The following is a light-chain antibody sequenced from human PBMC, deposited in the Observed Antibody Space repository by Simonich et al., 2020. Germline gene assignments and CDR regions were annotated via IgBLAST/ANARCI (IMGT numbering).Light chain of an antibody. CDR2: GAS. CDR3: QQYNNWPPGT. Sequence: EIVMTQSPATLSVSPGERATLSCRASQSVSSNLAWYQQKPGQAPRLLIYGASTRATGIPARFSGRWSGTEFTLTISSMQSEDFAVYYCQQYNNWPPGTFGQGTKLEIK. CDR1: QSVSSN. J-gene: IGKJ2*01. V-gene: IGKV3-15*01.